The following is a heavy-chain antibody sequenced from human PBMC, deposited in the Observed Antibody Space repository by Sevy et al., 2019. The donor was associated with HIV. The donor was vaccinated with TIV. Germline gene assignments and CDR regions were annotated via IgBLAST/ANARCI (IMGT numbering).Heavy chain of an antibody. D-gene: IGHD1-26*01. V-gene: IGHV3-15*01. CDR1: GFTFSNAW. J-gene: IGHJ4*02. CDR3: TTDPYSGSFDY. CDR2: IKSKTDGGTT. Sequence: GGSLRLSCAASGFTFSNAWMSWVRQAPGKGLEWVGRIKSKTDGGTTDYAAPVKGRFTISRDDSKNTLYLQMNSLKTEDTAVYCCTTDPYSGSFDYWGQGTLVTVSS.